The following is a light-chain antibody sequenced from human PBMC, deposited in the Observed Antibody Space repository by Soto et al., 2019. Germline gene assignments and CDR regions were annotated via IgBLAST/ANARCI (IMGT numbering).Light chain of an antibody. V-gene: IGKV2-30*01. CDR3: MQALQTWT. J-gene: IGKJ1*01. Sequence: DVVMTQSPLSLPVTLGQPASISCRSILSLVYSDGNTSLNWFQQRPGQSPRRLIFEVSNRDSGVPDRFCGSASGTDFTLKISRVEAEDVGVYYCMQALQTWTFGQGAKVDIK. CDR1: LSLVYSDGNTS. CDR2: EVS.